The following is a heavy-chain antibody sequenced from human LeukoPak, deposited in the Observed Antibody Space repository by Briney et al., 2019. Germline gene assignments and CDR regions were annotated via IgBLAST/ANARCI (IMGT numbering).Heavy chain of an antibody. V-gene: IGHV4-30-2*01. CDR3: ARAIAAEYYFDY. J-gene: IGHJ4*02. Sequence: SETLSLTCSVSGGSISSGGYSWSWIRQPPGKGLEWIGYIYHSGSTYYNPSLKSRVTISVDRSKNQFSLKLSSVTAADTAVYYCARAIAAEYYFDYWGQGTLVTVSS. CDR2: IYHSGST. D-gene: IGHD6-13*01. CDR1: GGSISSGGYS.